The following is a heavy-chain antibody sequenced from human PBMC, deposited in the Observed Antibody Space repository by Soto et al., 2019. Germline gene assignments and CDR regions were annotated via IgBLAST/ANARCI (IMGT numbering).Heavy chain of an antibody. CDR3: AKDMQTYYDFWSGSQNYGMDV. V-gene: IGHV3-23*01. CDR2: ISGSGGST. Sequence: EVQLLESGGGLVQPGGSLRLSCAASGFTFNSYAMNWVRQAPGKGLEWVSAISGSGGSTYYADSVKGRFTISRDNSKNTLYLQMNSLRAEDTAVYYCAKDMQTYYDFWSGSQNYGMDVWGQGTTVTVSS. J-gene: IGHJ6*02. CDR1: GFTFNSYA. D-gene: IGHD3-3*01.